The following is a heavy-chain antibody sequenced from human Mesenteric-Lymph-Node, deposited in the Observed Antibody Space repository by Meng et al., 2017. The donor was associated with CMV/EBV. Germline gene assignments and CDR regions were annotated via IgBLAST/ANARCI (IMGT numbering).Heavy chain of an antibody. CDR3: AKDRVVGATTTVLVLDP. J-gene: IGHJ5*02. CDR2: IRSDGSDK. D-gene: IGHD1-26*01. Sequence: GESLKISCVASGFTFSNYDMHWVRQAPGKGLECVTFIRSDGSDKYYADSVKGRFTISRDDSKNTLYLQMNSLKTEDTAVYYCAKDRVVGATTTVLVLDPWGQGTLVTVSS. V-gene: IGHV3-30*02. CDR1: GFTFSNYD.